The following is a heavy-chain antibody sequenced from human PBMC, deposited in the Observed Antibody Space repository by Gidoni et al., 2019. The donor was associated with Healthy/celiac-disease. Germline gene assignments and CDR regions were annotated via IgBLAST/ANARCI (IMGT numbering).Heavy chain of an antibody. J-gene: IGHJ4*02. D-gene: IGHD2-21*02. V-gene: IGHV3-23*01. CDR1: GFTFSSYA. CDR2: ISGSGGST. CDR3: AKAQPHIVVVTAIYFDY. Sequence: EVQLLESGGGLVQPGGSLRLSCAASGFTFSSYAMSWVRQAPGKGLEWVSAISGSGGSTYYADSVKGRFTISRDNSKNTLYLQMNSLSAEDTAVYYCAKAQPHIVVVTAIYFDYWGQGTLVTVSS.